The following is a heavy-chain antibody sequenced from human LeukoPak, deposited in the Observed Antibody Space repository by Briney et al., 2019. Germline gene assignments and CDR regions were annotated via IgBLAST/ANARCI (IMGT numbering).Heavy chain of an antibody. J-gene: IGHJ5*02. V-gene: IGHV1-69*13. CDR3: ARYEYYYDSSGYGWFDP. Sequence: ASVKVSCTASGGTFSSYAISWVRQAPGQGLEWMGGIIPIFGTASYAQKFQGRVTITADESTSTAYMELSSLRSEDTAVYYCARYEYYYDSSGYGWFDPWGQGTLVTVSS. D-gene: IGHD3-22*01. CDR2: IIPIFGTA. CDR1: GGTFSSYA.